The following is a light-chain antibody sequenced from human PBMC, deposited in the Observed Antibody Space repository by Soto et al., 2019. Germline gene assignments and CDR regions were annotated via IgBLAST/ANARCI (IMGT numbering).Light chain of an antibody. CDR3: QQYNNWPRT. Sequence: EIVMTQSPATLSVSPGERANLPCRASQSVSSNLAWYQQKPGQAPRLLIYGASTRATGIPARFSGSGAGTEFTLTISSLQSEDFAVYYCQQYNNWPRTFGQGTKV. CDR2: GAS. CDR1: QSVSSN. J-gene: IGKJ1*01. V-gene: IGKV3-15*01.